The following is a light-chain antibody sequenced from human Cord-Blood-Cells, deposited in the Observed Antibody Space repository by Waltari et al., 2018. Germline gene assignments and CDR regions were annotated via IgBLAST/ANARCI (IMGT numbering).Light chain of an antibody. CDR3: QQSYSTPPYT. J-gene: IGKJ2*01. Sequence: DIQMTQSPSSLSASVGDRVTITCRASQSISIYLNWYQQKPGKAPKLLIYAASSLQSGVPSRFSGSGSGTDFTLTNSSLQPEDFATYYCQQSYSTPPYTFGQGTKLEIK. V-gene: IGKV1-39*01. CDR2: AAS. CDR1: QSISIY.